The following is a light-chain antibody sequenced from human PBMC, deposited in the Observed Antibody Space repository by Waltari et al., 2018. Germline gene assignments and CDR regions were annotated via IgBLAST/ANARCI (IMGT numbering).Light chain of an antibody. J-gene: IGKJ5*01. Sequence: DIQMTQSPSSLSASVGDRVTITCRASQSISSYLNWYQQKPGQAPKLLIYAASSLQSGVPSRFSGIGSGTDFTLTISSLQPEDFATYYCQQSYSTLITFGQGTRLEIK. CDR1: QSISSY. CDR3: QQSYSTLIT. V-gene: IGKV1-39*01. CDR2: AAS.